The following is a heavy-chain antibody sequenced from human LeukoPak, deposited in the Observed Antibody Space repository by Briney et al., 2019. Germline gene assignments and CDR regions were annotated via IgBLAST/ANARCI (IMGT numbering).Heavy chain of an antibody. CDR3: ARVFDSGSQAYFYYMDV. CDR2: IHTSGST. J-gene: IGHJ6*03. D-gene: IGHD3-10*01. V-gene: IGHV4-4*07. Sequence: SETLSLTCTVSGGSISSYYWSWIRQPAGKGLEWIGRIHTSGSTNYNPSLKSRVTMSVDTSKNQSSLKVSSVTAADTAVYYCARVFDSGSQAYFYYMDVWGKGTTVTISS. CDR1: GGSISSYY.